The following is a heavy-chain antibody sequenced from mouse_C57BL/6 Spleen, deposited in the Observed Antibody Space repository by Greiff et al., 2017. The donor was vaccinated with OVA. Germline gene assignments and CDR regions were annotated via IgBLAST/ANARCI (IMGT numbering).Heavy chain of an antibody. V-gene: IGHV1-15*01. CDR3: TRYEEGYSNYWYFDV. Sequence: QVQLQQSGAELVRPGASVTLSCKASGYTFTDYEMHWVKQTPVHGLEWIGAIDPETGGTAYNQKFKGKAILTADKSSSTAYMELRSLTSEDSAVYYCTRYEEGYSNYWYFDVWGTGTTVTVSS. J-gene: IGHJ1*03. CDR2: IDPETGGT. D-gene: IGHD2-5*01. CDR1: GYTFTDYE.